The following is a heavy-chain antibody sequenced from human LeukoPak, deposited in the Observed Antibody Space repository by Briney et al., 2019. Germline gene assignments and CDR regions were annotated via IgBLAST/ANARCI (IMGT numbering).Heavy chain of an antibody. CDR1: GGSITSYY. J-gene: IGHJ4*02. CDR2: IHNSEST. Sequence: SETLSLTCTVSGGSITSYYWSWLRQPPGKGLEWIGDIHNSESTPYNPSLKGRVTISVDTSKNQFSLKLNSVTAADTAVYFCAGGGNSYVVYYWGQGSLVTVP. D-gene: IGHD5-18*01. CDR3: AGGGNSYVVYY. V-gene: IGHV4-59*12.